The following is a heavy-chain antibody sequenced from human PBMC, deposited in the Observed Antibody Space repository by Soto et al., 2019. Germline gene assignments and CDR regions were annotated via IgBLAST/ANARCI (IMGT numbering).Heavy chain of an antibody. V-gene: IGHV3-23*01. CDR3: AKMRYRIVDTAMCDY. CDR2: ISGSGGST. Sequence: GGSLRLSCAASGFTFSSYAMSWVRQAPGKGLEWVSAISGSGGSTYYADSVKGRFTISRDNSKNTLYLQMNSLRAEDTAVYYCAKMRYRIVDTAMCDYWGQGTLVTVSS. CDR1: GFTFSSYA. J-gene: IGHJ4*02. D-gene: IGHD5-18*01.